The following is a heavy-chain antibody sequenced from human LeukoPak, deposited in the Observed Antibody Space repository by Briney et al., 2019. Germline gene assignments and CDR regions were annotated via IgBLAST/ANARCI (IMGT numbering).Heavy chain of an antibody. J-gene: IGHJ3*02. CDR2: ISSSSSTM. D-gene: IGHD5-18*01. CDR3: ARARSSYGYGDAFDI. Sequence: GGSLRLSCAASGFTFSSYSMNWVRQAPGKGLEWVSYISSSSSTMYYADSVKGRFTISRDNAKNSLYLQMNSLRAEDTAVYYCARARSSYGYGDAFDIWGQGTMVTVSS. CDR1: GFTFSSYS. V-gene: IGHV3-48*01.